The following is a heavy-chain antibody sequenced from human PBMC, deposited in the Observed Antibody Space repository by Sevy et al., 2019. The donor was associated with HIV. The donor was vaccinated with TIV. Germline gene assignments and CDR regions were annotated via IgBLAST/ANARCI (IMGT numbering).Heavy chain of an antibody. J-gene: IGHJ6*03. Sequence: SETLSLTCTVSGGSISSYYWSWIRQPAGKGLEWIGRIYTSGSTNYNPSLKSRVTMSVDTSKNQFSLKLSSVTAADTAVYYCAREGQTTDYYYYMDVWGKGTTVTVSS. V-gene: IGHV4-4*07. CDR3: AREGQTTDYYYYMDV. D-gene: IGHD4-17*01. CDR1: GGSISSYY. CDR2: IYTSGST.